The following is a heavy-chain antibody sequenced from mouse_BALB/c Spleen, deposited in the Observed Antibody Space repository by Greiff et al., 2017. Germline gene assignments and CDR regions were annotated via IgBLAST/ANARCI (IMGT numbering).Heavy chain of an antibody. CDR1: GFSLTSYG. Sequence: QVQLKESGPDLVAPSQSLSITCTVSGFSLTSYGVHWVRQPPGKGLEWLVVIWSDGSTTYNSALKSRLSISKDNSKSQVFLKMNSLQTDDTAMYYCARHEGMIRGWFAYWGQGTLVTVSA. D-gene: IGHD2-4*01. V-gene: IGHV2-6-2*01. CDR3: ARHEGMIRGWFAY. J-gene: IGHJ3*01. CDR2: IWSDGST.